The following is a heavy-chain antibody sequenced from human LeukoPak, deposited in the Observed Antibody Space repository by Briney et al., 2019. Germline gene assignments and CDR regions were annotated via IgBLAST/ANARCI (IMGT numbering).Heavy chain of an antibody. CDR1: GFTFSDYS. J-gene: IGHJ4*02. Sequence: GGSLRLSCAASGFTFSDYSMNWVRQAPGKGLEWISYVGISSGNTKYADSVKGRFTIPGDSAKNSVFLQMNNLRVEDTAVYYCARDHRYAFDNWGQGTLVTVSS. V-gene: IGHV3-48*04. CDR2: VGISSGNT. D-gene: IGHD5-12*01. CDR3: ARDHRYAFDN.